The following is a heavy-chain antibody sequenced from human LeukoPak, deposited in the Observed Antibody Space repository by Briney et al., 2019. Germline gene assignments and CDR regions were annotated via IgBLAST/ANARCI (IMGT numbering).Heavy chain of an antibody. V-gene: IGHV1-46*01. CDR3: ARAVSIAAGGDY. CDR2: INPSGGST. Sequence: ASVKVSCKASGYTFTSYYMHWVRQAPGQGLEWMGIINPSGGSTSYAQKFQGRVTMTRDMSTSTVYMELSSLTSEDTAVYYCARAVSIAAGGDYWGQGTLVTVSS. CDR1: GYTFTSYY. D-gene: IGHD6-13*01. J-gene: IGHJ4*02.